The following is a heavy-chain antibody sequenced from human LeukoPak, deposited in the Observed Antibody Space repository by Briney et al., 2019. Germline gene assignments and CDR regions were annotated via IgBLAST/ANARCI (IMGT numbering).Heavy chain of an antibody. CDR1: GGSISSYY. CDR3: ARRLGYCSGGSCPNWFDP. D-gene: IGHD2-15*01. V-gene: IGHV4-59*08. Sequence: SGTLSLTCTVSGGSISSYYWSWIRQPPGKGLEWIGYIYYSGSTNYNPSLKSRVTISVDTSKNQFSLKLSSVTAADTAVYYCARRLGYCSGGSCPNWFDPWGQGTLVTVSS. CDR2: IYYSGST. J-gene: IGHJ5*02.